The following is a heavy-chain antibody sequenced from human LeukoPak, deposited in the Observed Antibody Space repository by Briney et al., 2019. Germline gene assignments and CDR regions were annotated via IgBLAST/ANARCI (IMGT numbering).Heavy chain of an antibody. J-gene: IGHJ2*01. D-gene: IGHD4-23*01. Sequence: GGSLRLSCAASGFTVSSYWMHWVRHAPGKGRGWVSRIKSDGSNTKYAGCGKGRFTISRDNGKNRLYMQMDRLRAEDTAVYYCTRVGDYGGNWAWYFDLWGRGTLATVSS. V-gene: IGHV3-74*03. CDR1: GFTVSSYW. CDR3: TRVGDYGGNWAWYFDL. CDR2: IKSDGSNT.